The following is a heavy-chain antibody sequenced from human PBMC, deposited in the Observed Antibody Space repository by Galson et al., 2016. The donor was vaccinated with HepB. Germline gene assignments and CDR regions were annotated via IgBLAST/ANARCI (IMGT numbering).Heavy chain of an antibody. CDR2: ISWNSGTI. CDR3: AKDMSAGAAASGCFDC. J-gene: IGHJ4*02. V-gene: IGHV3-9*01. Sequence: LRLSCAASGFTFDEYAMHWVRQAPGKGLEWVSTISWNSGTIHYMDSVKGRFTTSRDNAKNSLYLQMDGLKAEDTALYYCAKDMSAGAAASGCFDCWGQGTLVTVSS. CDR1: GFTFDEYA. D-gene: IGHD6-13*01.